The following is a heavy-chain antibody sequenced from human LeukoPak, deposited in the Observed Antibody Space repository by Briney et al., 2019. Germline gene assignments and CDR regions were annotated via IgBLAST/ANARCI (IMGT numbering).Heavy chain of an antibody. Sequence: SGGSLSLSRAVSGFTLSRYAMSSVPQAPGQGLEYVSALSGSGGSTDYADSVKGPFTIYRENSKNTLYLQMNSLRAEETAVYYRARVKYFDYWGQGTLVTVSS. V-gene: IGHV3-23*01. CDR3: ARVKYFDY. CDR1: GFTLSRYA. CDR2: LSGSGGST. J-gene: IGHJ4*02.